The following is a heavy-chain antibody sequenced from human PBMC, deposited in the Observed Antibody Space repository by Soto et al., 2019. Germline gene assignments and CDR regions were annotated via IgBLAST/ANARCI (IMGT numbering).Heavy chain of an antibody. J-gene: IGHJ4*02. CDR2: ISSSSSTI. Sequence: GGSLRLSCAASGFTFSNAWMNWVRQAPGKGLEWVSYISSSSSTIYYADSVKGRFTISRDNAKNSLYLQMNSLRDEDTAVYYCARIVDYYDSSGPDXWGQGTLVTVSS. CDR1: GFTFSNAW. CDR3: ARIVDYYDSSGPDX. D-gene: IGHD3-22*01. V-gene: IGHV3-48*02.